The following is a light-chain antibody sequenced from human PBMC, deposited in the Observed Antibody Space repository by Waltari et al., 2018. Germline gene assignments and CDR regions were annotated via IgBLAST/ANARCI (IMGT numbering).Light chain of an antibody. CDR3: QQRSAWPTT. Sequence: EIVVTQSPATLSLSPGEVATLYCRTSESGSTNLAWFQHKDGQPPRLVIFDASSRAADTPARFSGGGSGTDYTLTISSLEPEDFATYYCQQRSAWPTTFGQGTRLEI. CDR2: DAS. J-gene: IGKJ5*01. CDR1: ESGSTN. V-gene: IGKV3-11*01.